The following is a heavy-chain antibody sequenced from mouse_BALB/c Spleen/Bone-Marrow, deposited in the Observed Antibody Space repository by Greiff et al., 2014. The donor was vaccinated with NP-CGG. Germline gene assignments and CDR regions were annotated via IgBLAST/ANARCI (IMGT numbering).Heavy chain of an antibody. CDR1: GYTFTTYW. Sequence: VQLQQSGTVVARPGTSVRMSCKASGYTFTTYWMHWVKQRPGQGLEWIGAFNPRNSDSHYNQKFKAKAELTAVTSASTAYMELSSLTDEDSAVYYCTSPGDYGYYGFAYWGQGTLVTVSA. V-gene: IGHV1-5*01. CDR3: TSPGDYGYYGFAY. D-gene: IGHD1-2*01. J-gene: IGHJ3*01. CDR2: FNPRNSDS.